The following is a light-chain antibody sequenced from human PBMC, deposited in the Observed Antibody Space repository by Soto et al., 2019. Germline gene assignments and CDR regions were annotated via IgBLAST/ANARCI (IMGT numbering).Light chain of an antibody. CDR1: SSNIGSDY. V-gene: IGLV1-51*02. Sequence: QSVLTQPPSVSAAPGQKVTISCSGCSSNIGSDYVSWYQQLPGTAPKLLIYENSERPSGIADRFSGSKSGTSATLGITGLQTGDEADDYCGAWDSSLTGGVFGGGTKLTVL. J-gene: IGLJ2*01. CDR3: GAWDSSLTGGV. CDR2: ENS.